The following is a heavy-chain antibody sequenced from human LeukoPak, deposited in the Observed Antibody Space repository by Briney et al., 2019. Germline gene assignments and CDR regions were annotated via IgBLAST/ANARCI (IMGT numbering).Heavy chain of an antibody. Sequence: SETLSLTCTVSGGSISSGGYYWSWIRQHPGKGLEWIGYIYYSGSTYYNPSLKSRVTISVDTSKNQFSLKLSSVTAADTAVYYCARSAADYDFWSGYYVAYGMDVWGQGTTVTVSS. CDR1: GGSISSGGYY. D-gene: IGHD3-3*01. J-gene: IGHJ6*02. CDR2: IYYSGST. CDR3: ARSAADYDFWSGYYVAYGMDV. V-gene: IGHV4-31*03.